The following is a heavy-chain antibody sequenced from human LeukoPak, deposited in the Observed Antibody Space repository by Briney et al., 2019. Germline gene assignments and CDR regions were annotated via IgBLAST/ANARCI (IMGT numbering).Heavy chain of an antibody. CDR1: GGSISSSSYY. V-gene: IGHV4-39*01. D-gene: IGHD3-3*01. CDR2: IYHSGSA. J-gene: IGHJ4*02. Sequence: PSETLSLTCTVSGGSISSSSYYWGWIRQPPGKGLEWIGSIYHSGSAYYNPPLKSRVTISVDTSKNQFSLKLSSVTAADTAMYYCARHGPSLLETYFDYWGQGTLVTVSS. CDR3: ARHGPSLLETYFDY.